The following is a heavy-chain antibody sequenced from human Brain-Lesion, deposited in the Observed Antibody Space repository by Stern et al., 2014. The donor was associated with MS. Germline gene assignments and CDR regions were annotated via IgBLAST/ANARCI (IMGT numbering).Heavy chain of an antibody. D-gene: IGHD2-15*01. CDR1: GGSVSSTSYA. J-gene: IGHJ5*02. Sequence: QLVESGPGLVKPSETLSLTCTVAGGSVSSTSYAWAWIRQPTGKGLEWIGTIYYSGNTYYSPSLKSRLTITLDTPKNQFSLQRRSVTAADTAVYYCAGEEDIRYCSGGSCTGNWFDPWGQGTLVTVSS. V-gene: IGHV4-39*01. CDR2: IYYSGNT. CDR3: AGEEDIRYCSGGSCTGNWFDP.